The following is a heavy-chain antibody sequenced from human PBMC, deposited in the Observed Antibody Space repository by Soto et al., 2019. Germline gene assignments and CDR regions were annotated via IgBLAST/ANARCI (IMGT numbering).Heavy chain of an antibody. Sequence: GESLKISCKGSGYSFTSYWIGWVRQMPGKGLEWMGIIYPGDSDTRYSPSFQGQVTISADKSISTAYLQWSSLKASDTAMYYCARQLEYSSSSDYYYGMDVWGQGTTVTVSS. J-gene: IGHJ6*02. D-gene: IGHD6-6*01. CDR2: IYPGDSDT. CDR1: GYSFTSYW. V-gene: IGHV5-51*01. CDR3: ARQLEYSSSSDYYYGMDV.